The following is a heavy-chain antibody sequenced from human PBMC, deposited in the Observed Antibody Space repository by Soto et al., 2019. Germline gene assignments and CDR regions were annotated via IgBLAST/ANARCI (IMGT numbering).Heavy chain of an antibody. CDR1: GGSISSSGYS. Sequence: PSETLSLTCAVSGGSISSSGYSWSWIRQPPGKGLEWIGYIYHSGSTNYNPSLKSRVTISVDRSKNHFSLKLSSVTVADTAVYYCARDRGDGFNWDYWGQGTLVTVSS. V-gene: IGHV4-30-2*01. J-gene: IGHJ4*02. CDR3: ARDRGDGFNWDY. D-gene: IGHD3-10*01. CDR2: IYHSGST.